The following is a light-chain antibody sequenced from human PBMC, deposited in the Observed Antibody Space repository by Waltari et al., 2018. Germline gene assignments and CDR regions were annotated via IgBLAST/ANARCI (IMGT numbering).Light chain of an antibody. CDR3: QTWDTDSYVI. CDR1: SGHSTYA. CDR2: LNTDGSH. V-gene: IGLV4-69*01. J-gene: IGLJ2*01. Sequence: QLVLTQSPSASASLGASVKLTCTLSSGHSTYAIAWHQQQPEKGPRYLMKLNTDGSHNEGDGFPERFSGSSAGAERYLTISSLQSEEEADYYCQTWDTDSYVIFGGGTKLTVL.